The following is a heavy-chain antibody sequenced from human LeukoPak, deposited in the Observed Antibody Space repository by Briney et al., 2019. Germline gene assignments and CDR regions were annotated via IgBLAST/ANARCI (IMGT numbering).Heavy chain of an antibody. J-gene: IGHJ4*02. Sequence: SSETLSLTCTVPGGSISSYYWSWVRQPPGKGLEWIGYIYDSGSTKYNPSLKSRVIISEDTSKNQFSLKLSSVTAADTAVYYCARVFSDWSFDYWGQGTLVTVSS. D-gene: IGHD3-9*01. CDR2: IYDSGST. CDR3: ARVFSDWSFDY. CDR1: GGSISSYY. V-gene: IGHV4-59*01.